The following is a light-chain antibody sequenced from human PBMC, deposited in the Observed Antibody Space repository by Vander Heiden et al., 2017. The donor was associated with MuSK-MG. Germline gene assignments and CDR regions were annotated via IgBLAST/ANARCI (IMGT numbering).Light chain of an antibody. J-gene: IGKJ4*01. V-gene: IGKV2-30*01. CDR2: NGS. Sequence: DVVLTQSPLYLPVTLGQPASISCRSGRSLVYKNGDIYLTWFHQRPGQSPRRLIYNGSKRDSGVSDRISGSGSGTDFTFTISSVEAEDVGVYYCPQDKHCPKTFGGGTKVDIK. CDR1: RSLVYKNGDIY. CDR3: PQDKHCPKT.